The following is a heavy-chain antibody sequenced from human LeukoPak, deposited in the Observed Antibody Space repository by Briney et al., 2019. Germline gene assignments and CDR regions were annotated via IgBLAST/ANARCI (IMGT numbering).Heavy chain of an antibody. CDR2: ISGSGGST. Sequence: GGSLRLSCAASGFTFSSYAMSWVRQAPGKGLEWVSAISGSGGSTYYADSVKGRFTISRDNSKNTLYLQMDSLRAEDTAVYYCLGRESGSLPGAFDIWGQGTMVTVSS. D-gene: IGHD3-10*01. CDR3: LGRESGSLPGAFDI. V-gene: IGHV3-23*01. J-gene: IGHJ3*02. CDR1: GFTFSSYA.